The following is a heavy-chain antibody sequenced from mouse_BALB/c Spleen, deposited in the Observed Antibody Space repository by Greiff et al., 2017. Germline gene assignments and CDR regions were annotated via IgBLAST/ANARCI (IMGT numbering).Heavy chain of an antibody. CDR2: ISSGSSTI. Sequence: DVMLVESGGGLVQPGGSRKLSCAASGFTFSSFGMHWVRQAPEKGLEWVAYISSGSSTIYYADTVKGRFTISRDNPKNTLFLQMTSLRSEDTAMYYCARRTTVYAMDYWGQGTSVTVSS. J-gene: IGHJ4*01. CDR3: ARRTTVYAMDY. D-gene: IGHD1-1*01. V-gene: IGHV5-17*02. CDR1: GFTFSSFG.